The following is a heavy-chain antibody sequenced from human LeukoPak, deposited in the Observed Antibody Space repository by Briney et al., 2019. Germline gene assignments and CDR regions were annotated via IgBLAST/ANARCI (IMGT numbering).Heavy chain of an antibody. CDR2: ISYDGSNK. Sequence: GGSLRLSCAASGFTFSSYAMSWVRQAPGKGLEWVAVISYDGSNKYYADSVKGRFTISRDNPKSTLYLQMNSLRAEDTAVYYCAKDPGRITMIGPDYWGQGTLVTVSS. D-gene: IGHD3-22*01. CDR1: GFTFSSYA. CDR3: AKDPGRITMIGPDY. J-gene: IGHJ4*02. V-gene: IGHV3-30*18.